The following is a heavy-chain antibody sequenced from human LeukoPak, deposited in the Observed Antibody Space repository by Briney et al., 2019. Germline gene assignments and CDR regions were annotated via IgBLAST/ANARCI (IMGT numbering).Heavy chain of an antibody. CDR1: GGSISSGDYY. CDR3: ARDNIGYCSGGSCYGTYYYYYYMDV. J-gene: IGHJ6*03. D-gene: IGHD2-15*01. CDR2: IYYSGST. Sequence: SETLSLTCTVSGGSISSGDYYWSWIRQPPGKGLEWIGYIYYSGSTYYNPSLKSRVTISVDTSKNQFSLKLSSVTAADTAVYYCARDNIGYCSGGSCYGTYYYYYYMDVWGTRTTVTVSS. V-gene: IGHV4-30-4*08.